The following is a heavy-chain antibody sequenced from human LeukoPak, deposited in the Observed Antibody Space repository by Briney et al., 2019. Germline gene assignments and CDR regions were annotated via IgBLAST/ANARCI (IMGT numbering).Heavy chain of an antibody. J-gene: IGHJ5*02. V-gene: IGHV4-4*02. Sequence: KASETLSLTCAVSGGSISSSNWWSWVRQPPGKGLEWIGEVYHTGSSNYNPSLKSRVTISVDKSKSQFSLKLSSVTAADTAVYYCARGGTTVAGTFWSDPWGQGTLVTVSS. CDR2: VYHTGSS. CDR1: GGSISSSNW. CDR3: ARGGTTVAGTFWSDP. D-gene: IGHD6-19*01.